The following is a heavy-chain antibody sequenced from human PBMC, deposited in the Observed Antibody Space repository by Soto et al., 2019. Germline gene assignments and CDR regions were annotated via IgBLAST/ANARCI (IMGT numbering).Heavy chain of an antibody. CDR1: GFTFSSYA. V-gene: IGHV3-23*01. D-gene: IGHD2-15*01. CDR2: ISGGGETT. J-gene: IGHJ4*02. CDR3: AKDLSLNGGNTNGYFDY. Sequence: GGSLRLSCAASGFTFSSYAMSWVRQAPGTGLECVSVISGGGETTYYADSVKGRFTISRDNSKDTLYLQMSSLRAEDTALYYCAKDLSLNGGNTNGYFDYWGQGTRVTVSS.